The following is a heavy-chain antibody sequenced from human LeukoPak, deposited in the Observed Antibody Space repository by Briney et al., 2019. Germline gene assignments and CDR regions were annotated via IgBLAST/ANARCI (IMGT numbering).Heavy chain of an antibody. CDR2: ISSSSSYI. CDR1: GFTFSSYT. V-gene: IGHV3-21*01. CDR3: ARLIAVAGTRRFDC. Sequence: PGGSLRLSCAASGFTFSSYTMTWVRQAPGKGLEWVSSISSSSSYIYYADSVKGRFTISRDNAKNSLYLQMNSLRAEDTAVYYCARLIAVAGTRRFDCWGQGTLVTVSS. D-gene: IGHD6-19*01. J-gene: IGHJ4*02.